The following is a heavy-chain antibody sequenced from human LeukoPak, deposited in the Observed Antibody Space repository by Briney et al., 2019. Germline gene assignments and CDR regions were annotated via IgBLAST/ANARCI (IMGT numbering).Heavy chain of an antibody. CDR1: GGSISSSNYY. V-gene: IGHV4-39*07. J-gene: IGHJ4*02. CDR3: ARARRGLLWFGDLYT. CDR2: IFNSGST. Sequence: PSETLSLTCTGSGGSISSSNYYWGWIRQPPGKGLEWIGYIFNSGSTYYNPSPKSRVTILVDTSKNQFSLKLGSVTAADTAVYYCARARRGLLWFGDLYTWGQGTLVTVSS. D-gene: IGHD3-10*01.